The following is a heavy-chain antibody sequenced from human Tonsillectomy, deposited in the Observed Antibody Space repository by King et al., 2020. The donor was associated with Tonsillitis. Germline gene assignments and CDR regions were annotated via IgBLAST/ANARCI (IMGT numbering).Heavy chain of an antibody. CDR2: IYYSGST. J-gene: IGHJ5*02. Sequence: QLQESGPGLVKPSETLSLTCTVSGGSISSSSYYWGWIRQPPGKGLEWIGSIYYSGSTYYNASLKSRVTVSVDTSKNQFSLKLSSVTAADTAVYYCARRESRYNWNYEGNWFDPWGQGTLVTVSS. V-gene: IGHV4-39*01. CDR3: ARRESRYNWNYEGNWFDP. D-gene: IGHD1-7*01. CDR1: GGSISSSSYY.